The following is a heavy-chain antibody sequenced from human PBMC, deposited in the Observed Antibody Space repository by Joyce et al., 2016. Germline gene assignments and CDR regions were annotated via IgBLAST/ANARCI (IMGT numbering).Heavy chain of an antibody. V-gene: IGHV3-30*18. D-gene: IGHD6-25*01. J-gene: IGHJ4*02. CDR1: GLTLSNYG. CDR3: AKILTATYSSGWFLDY. CDR2: ISYDGIYT. Sequence: QVQLEESGGGVVQPGRSLRLSCAASGLTLSNYGVHWGRQAPGKGLELVAVISYDGIYTYYADSMKGRFTISRDNSKNTVFLEMNSLRTEDTAVYYCAKILTATYSSGWFLDYWGQGTLVTVSS.